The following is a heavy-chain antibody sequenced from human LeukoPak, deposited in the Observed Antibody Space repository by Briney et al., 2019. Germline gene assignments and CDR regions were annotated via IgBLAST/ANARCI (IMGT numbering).Heavy chain of an antibody. CDR1: GFTFSSYA. J-gene: IGHJ4*02. Sequence: QTGGSLRLSCAASGFTFSSYAMHWVRQAPGKGLEWVAVISYDGSNKYYADSVKGRFTISRDNSKNTLYLQMNSLRAEDTAVYYCASTRRPFGGVIVIPGYWGQGTLVTVSS. CDR3: ASTRRPFGGVIVIPGY. CDR2: ISYDGSNK. D-gene: IGHD3-16*02. V-gene: IGHV3-30-3*01.